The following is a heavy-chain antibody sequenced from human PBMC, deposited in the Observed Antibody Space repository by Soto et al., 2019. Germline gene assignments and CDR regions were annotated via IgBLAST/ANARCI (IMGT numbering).Heavy chain of an antibody. D-gene: IGHD5-18*01. J-gene: IGHJ6*02. CDR3: ARKVGPYRYGPRSGGLDV. CDR2: IYYSGST. Sequence: PSETLSLTCTVSGGSISSGDYYWSWIRQPPGKGLEWIGYIYYSGSTYYNPSLKSRVTISVDTSKNQFSLKVNSMTAADTAVYYCARKVGPYRYGPRSGGLDVWGQGTTVTVSS. V-gene: IGHV4-30-4*01. CDR1: GGSISSGDYY.